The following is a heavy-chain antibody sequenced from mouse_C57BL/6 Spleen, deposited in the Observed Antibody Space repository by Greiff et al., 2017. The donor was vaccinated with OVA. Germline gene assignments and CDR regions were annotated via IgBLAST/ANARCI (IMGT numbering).Heavy chain of an antibody. J-gene: IGHJ2*01. CDR3: ARWGYGSSSPFDY. CDR2: INPSNGGT. D-gene: IGHD1-1*01. V-gene: IGHV1-53*01. Sequence: VQLQQPGTELVKPGASVKLSCKASGYTFTSYWMHWVKQRPGQGLAWIGNINPSNGGTNYNEKFKSKATLPVDKSSSTAYMQLSSLTSEDSAVYYCARWGYGSSSPFDYWGQGTTLTVSS. CDR1: GYTFTSYW.